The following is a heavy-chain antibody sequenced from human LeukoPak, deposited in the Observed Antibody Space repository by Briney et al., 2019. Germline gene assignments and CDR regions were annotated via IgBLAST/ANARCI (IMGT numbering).Heavy chain of an antibody. Sequence: SETLSLTCTVSGGSISSSNYYWGWIRQPPGKGLEWIGNVYYSGGTYYNPSLKSRVTISVDTSKNQFSLKLSSVTAADTAVYYCARSYCSSTSCYAGGYFQHWGQGTLVTVSS. J-gene: IGHJ1*01. D-gene: IGHD2-2*01. CDR2: VYYSGGT. CDR3: ARSYCSSTSCYAGGYFQH. V-gene: IGHV4-39*01. CDR1: GGSISSSNYY.